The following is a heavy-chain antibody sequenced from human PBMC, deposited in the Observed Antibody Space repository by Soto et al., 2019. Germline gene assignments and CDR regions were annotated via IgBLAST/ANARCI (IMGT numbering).Heavy chain of an antibody. V-gene: IGHV3-33*01. D-gene: IGHD6-13*01. J-gene: IGHJ2*01. CDR3: ARDGGIAAAGITYFDL. CDR1: GFTFSSYG. Sequence: QVQLVEPGGGVVQPGRSLRLSCAASGFTFSSYGMHWVRQAPGKGLEWVAVIWYDGSNKYYADSVKGRFTISRDNSKNTLYLQMNSLRAEDTAVYYCARDGGIAAAGITYFDLWGRGTLVTVSS. CDR2: IWYDGSNK.